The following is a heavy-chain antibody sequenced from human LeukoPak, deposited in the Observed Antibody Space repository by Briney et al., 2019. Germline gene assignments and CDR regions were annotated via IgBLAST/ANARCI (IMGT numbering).Heavy chain of an antibody. CDR3: VKELDKWAPFDN. CDR1: GFRFSLFD. CDR2: ISFDGSTE. D-gene: IGHD1-26*01. Sequence: QPGRSLRLSCAASGFRFSLFDMHWVRQAPGKGLEWVARISFDGSTEKYIDSVKGRFTISRDNSKDFLYLQIDSLRTEDSAMYYCVKELDKWAPFDNWGQGTLVTVSS. J-gene: IGHJ4*02. V-gene: IGHV3-30*18.